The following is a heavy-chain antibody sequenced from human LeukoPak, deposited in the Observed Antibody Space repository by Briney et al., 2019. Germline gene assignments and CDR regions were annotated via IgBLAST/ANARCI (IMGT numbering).Heavy chain of an antibody. CDR3: TRGSDYSNYLFAF. CDR1: GLTFGEYT. Sequence: GGSLRLSCTASGLTFGEYTISWVRQAPGRGLEWVNFITGKAYGGTTEYAASVKGRFTISRDDSKSIAYLQMNSLKTEDTAVYYCTRGSDYSNYLFAFWGQGTLVTVSS. J-gene: IGHJ4*02. V-gene: IGHV3-49*04. CDR2: ITGKAYGGTT. D-gene: IGHD4-11*01.